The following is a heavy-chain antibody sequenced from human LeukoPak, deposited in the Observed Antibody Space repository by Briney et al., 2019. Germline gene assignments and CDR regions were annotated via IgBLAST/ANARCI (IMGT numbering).Heavy chain of an antibody. V-gene: IGHV1-69*05. CDR1: GGTFSSYA. Sequence: SVKVSCKASGGTFSSYAISWVRQAPGRGLEWMGGIIPIFGTANYAQKFQGRVTITTDESTSTAYMELSSLRSEDTAVYYCARVSYSSSWYSLAAFDIWGQGTMVTVSS. CDR2: IIPIFGTA. J-gene: IGHJ3*02. D-gene: IGHD6-13*01. CDR3: ARVSYSSSWYSLAAFDI.